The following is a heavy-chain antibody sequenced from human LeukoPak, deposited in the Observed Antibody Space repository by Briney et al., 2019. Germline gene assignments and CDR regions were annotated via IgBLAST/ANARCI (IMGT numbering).Heavy chain of an antibody. V-gene: IGHV4-4*07. CDR2: IYTSGST. J-gene: IGHJ6*02. Sequence: PSETLSLTCTVSGGSISSYYWSWIRQPAGKGLGWIGRIYTSGSTNYNPSLKSRVTMSVDTSKNQFSLKLSSVTAADTAVYYCARDGGAVAGTYYYYGMDVWGQGTTVTVSS. CDR1: GGSISSYY. CDR3: ARDGGAVAGTYYYYGMDV. D-gene: IGHD6-19*01.